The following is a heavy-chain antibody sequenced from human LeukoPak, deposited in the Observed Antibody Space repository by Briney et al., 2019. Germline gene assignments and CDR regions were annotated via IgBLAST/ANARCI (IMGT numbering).Heavy chain of an antibody. CDR1: GFTFSSHW. Sequence: GGSLRLACAASGFTFSSHWMSWVRQAPGKGLEWVGNIKQDGGEKNYVDSVKGRFTISRDNGKNSLYLQMNSLRVEDTAVYYCARGSSAIEYWGQGTLVTVSS. D-gene: IGHD6-19*01. CDR2: IKQDGGEK. J-gene: IGHJ4*02. CDR3: ARGSSAIEY. V-gene: IGHV3-7*01.